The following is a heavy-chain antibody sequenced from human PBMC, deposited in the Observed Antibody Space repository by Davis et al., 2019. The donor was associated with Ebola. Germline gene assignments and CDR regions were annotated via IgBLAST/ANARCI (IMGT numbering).Heavy chain of an antibody. V-gene: IGHV3-48*02. CDR3: AKVGYNDFDH. CDR2: INSAGSYI. D-gene: IGHD5-24*01. J-gene: IGHJ4*02. Sequence: GESLKISCAASGFTFSTYGMTWVRQVPGKGLEWVSHINSAGSYISYTDSVKGRFIISRDDAKSTVYLQMNSLRDEDTAVYYCAKVGYNDFDHWGQGTLVTVSS. CDR1: GFTFSTYG.